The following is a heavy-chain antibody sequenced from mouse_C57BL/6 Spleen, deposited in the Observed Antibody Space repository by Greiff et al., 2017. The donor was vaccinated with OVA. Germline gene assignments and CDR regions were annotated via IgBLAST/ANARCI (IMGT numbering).Heavy chain of an antibody. CDR3: VREREFITHLDY. CDR1: GFTFNTYA. Sequence: GGGLVQPKGSLKLSCAASGFTFNTYALHWVRQAPGKGLEWVARIRSKSSNYATYYADSVKDRFTISRDDSQSMLYLQMNNLKTEDTAMYYCVREREFITHLDYWGQGTSVTVSS. D-gene: IGHD1-1*01. J-gene: IGHJ4*01. CDR2: IRSKSSNYAT. V-gene: IGHV10-3*01.